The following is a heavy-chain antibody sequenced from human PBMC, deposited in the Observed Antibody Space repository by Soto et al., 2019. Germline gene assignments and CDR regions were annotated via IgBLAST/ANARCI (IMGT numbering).Heavy chain of an antibody. CDR3: VRHIYCSKTICYAGGQWFDP. J-gene: IGHJ5*02. Sequence: SETLSLTCAVYGGSFSGYYWSWIRQPPGKGLEWLGEIKPSGSTNYNPSLKSRVTISVDTSKNQLSLNLSSVTAADTAVYYCVRHIYCSKTICYAGGQWFDPWGQGTLVTVSS. V-gene: IGHV4-34*01. CDR1: GGSFSGYY. CDR2: IKPSGST. D-gene: IGHD2-2*01.